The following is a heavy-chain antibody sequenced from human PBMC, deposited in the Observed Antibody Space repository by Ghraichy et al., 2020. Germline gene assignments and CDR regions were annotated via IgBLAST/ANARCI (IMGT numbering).Heavy chain of an antibody. V-gene: IGHV4-39*02. CDR1: GASINSGSYY. Sequence: SQTLSLTCTVSGASINSGSYYWVWIRQPPGKGLEWIGSIHHSGTTYFNPSLKSRVIISVDMPQNQFSLNLTSVTAADTALYFCARDHQLQPYAYYYGMDVWGQGTTVTVSS. J-gene: IGHJ6*02. CDR3: ARDHQLQPYAYYYGMDV. CDR2: IHHSGTT. D-gene: IGHD3-16*01.